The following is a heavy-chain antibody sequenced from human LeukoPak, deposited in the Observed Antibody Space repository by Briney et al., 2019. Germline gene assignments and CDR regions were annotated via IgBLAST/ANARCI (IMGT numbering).Heavy chain of an antibody. CDR2: INPSGGST. CDR1: GYTFTSYD. V-gene: IGHV1-46*01. Sequence: ASVKVSCKASGYTFTSYDINWVRQATGQGLEWMGIINPSGGSTNYAQKFQGRVTMTRDMSTSTVYMELSSLRSEDTAVYYCAREIQVSKHAFDYWGQGTLVTVSS. D-gene: IGHD5-18*01. J-gene: IGHJ4*02. CDR3: AREIQVSKHAFDY.